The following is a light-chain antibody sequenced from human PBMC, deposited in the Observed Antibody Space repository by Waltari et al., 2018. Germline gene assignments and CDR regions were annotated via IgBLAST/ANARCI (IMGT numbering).Light chain of an antibody. V-gene: IGKV1-12*01. CDR3: QQANSFPRT. J-gene: IGKJ1*01. CDR1: QDVKYW. CDR2: HAS. Sequence: DIQMTQSPSSVSASVVDRVTITCRASQDVKYWLAWYQQRPWKAPKLLIFHASSLESGVPSRFSGSVSGTEFNLTISSLQPEDFATYFCQQANSFPRTFGQGTKVEI.